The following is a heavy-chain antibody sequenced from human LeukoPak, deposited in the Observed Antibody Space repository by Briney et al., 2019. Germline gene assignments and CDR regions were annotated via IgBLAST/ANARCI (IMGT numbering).Heavy chain of an antibody. CDR3: ARYNRGSYDY. J-gene: IGHJ4*02. V-gene: IGHV3-74*01. D-gene: IGHD2-15*01. CDR2: VNGDGDST. CDR1: VFTLSSYW. Sequence: GGPLRLSCAASVFTLSSYWIHWVRHAPGKGLVWVSRVNGDGDSTSYADSVKGRFTISRDNAKNTLYLQKNSLRAEDTAVYLCARYNRGSYDYWGQGPLVTVSS.